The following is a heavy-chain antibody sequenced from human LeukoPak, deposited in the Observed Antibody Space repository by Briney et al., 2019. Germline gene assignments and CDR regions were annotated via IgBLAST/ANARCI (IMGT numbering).Heavy chain of an antibody. D-gene: IGHD6-19*01. CDR1: GFTFSGSA. CDR3: TRHRDIAVAGPGAYYYYGMDV. J-gene: IGHJ6*02. V-gene: IGHV3-73*01. CDR2: IRSKANSYAT. Sequence: GGSLKLSCAASGFTFSGSAMHWVRQASGKGLEWVGRIRSKANSYATAYAASVEGRFTISRDDSKNTAYLQMNSLKTEDTAVYYCTRHRDIAVAGPGAYYYYGMDVWGQGTTVTVSS.